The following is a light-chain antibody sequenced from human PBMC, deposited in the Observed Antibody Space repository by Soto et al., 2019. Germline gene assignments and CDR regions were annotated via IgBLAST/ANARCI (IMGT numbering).Light chain of an antibody. CDR2: DAS. J-gene: IGKJ4*01. Sequence: DIQMTQSPSSLSASVGDRVTITCQASQDINTYLNWYQQKPGKAPNLLIYDASKLETGVPSRFRGGGSGTDFTFTVSSLQPEDSATYFCQHYDNLLLTFGGGTKVEL. V-gene: IGKV1-33*01. CDR1: QDINTY. CDR3: QHYDNLLLT.